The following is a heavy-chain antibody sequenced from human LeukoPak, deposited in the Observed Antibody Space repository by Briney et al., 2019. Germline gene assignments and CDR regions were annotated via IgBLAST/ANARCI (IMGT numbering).Heavy chain of an antibody. D-gene: IGHD3-10*01. CDR1: GFTFSIYG. V-gene: IGHV3-30*02. CDR3: AKDSYSYSPGNYYWDY. J-gene: IGHJ4*02. Sequence: HPGGSLRLSCAASGFTFSIYGMHWVRQAPGKGLEWVAFIQYDGSNKYYGDSVKGRFTISRDNSKNTLYLQMNSLRPEDTAVYYCAKDSYSYSPGNYYWDYWGQGTLVTVSS. CDR2: IQYDGSNK.